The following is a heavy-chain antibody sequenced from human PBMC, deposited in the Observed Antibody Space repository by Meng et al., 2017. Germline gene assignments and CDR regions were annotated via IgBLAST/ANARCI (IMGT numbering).Heavy chain of an antibody. V-gene: IGHV6-1*01. Sequence: QVLLQHSGPGLVNPPPLPSLICAISGYSVPSNSASGNLFRQSPSRCLEWLGRAYYRSKGYQYYAESVKRRISIDPDTSKNQFSLQLSSVTPEDSSVYSCARVSYSFDSWGQRTLVTVSS. CDR3: ARVSYSFDS. CDR1: GYSVPSNSAS. CDR2: AYYRSKGYQ. J-gene: IGHJ4*02.